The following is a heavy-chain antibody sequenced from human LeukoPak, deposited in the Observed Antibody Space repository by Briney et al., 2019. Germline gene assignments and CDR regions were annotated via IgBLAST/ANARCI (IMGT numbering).Heavy chain of an antibody. CDR2: IYHSGST. V-gene: IGHV4-38-2*02. Sequence: SETLSLTCTVSGYSISSGYYWGWIRQPPGKGLEWIGYIYHSGSTYYNPSLKSRVTISVDRSKNQFSLKLSSVTAADTAVYYCARRYCSSTSCYGIDYWGQGTLVTVSS. CDR1: GYSISSGYY. J-gene: IGHJ4*02. D-gene: IGHD2-2*01. CDR3: ARRYCSSTSCYGIDY.